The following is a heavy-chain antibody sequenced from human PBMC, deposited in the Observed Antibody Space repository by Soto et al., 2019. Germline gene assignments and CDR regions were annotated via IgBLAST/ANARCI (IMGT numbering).Heavy chain of an antibody. Sequence: GVPQRHSYRAFEGNFKDYGVHWVRKTLGKGLEWVSSISWNSVSIGYVDSVEGRFTISRDNAKNSLYLQMSSLRAEDTAVYFCARGTMWNGYQVFDYWGQGTLVTV. CDR3: ARGTMWNGYQVFDY. CDR1: EGNFKDYG. D-gene: IGHD3-3*01. V-gene: IGHV3-9*01. J-gene: IGHJ4*02. CDR2: ISWNSVSI.